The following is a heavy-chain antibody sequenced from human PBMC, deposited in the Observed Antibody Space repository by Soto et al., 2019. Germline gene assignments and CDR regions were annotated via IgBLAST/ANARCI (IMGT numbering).Heavy chain of an antibody. CDR2: ISGSGGST. CDR3: AKTPTSYSSGWYGGDY. V-gene: IGHV3-23*01. Sequence: EVQLLESGGGLVQPGGSLRLSCAASGFTFSSYAMSWVRQAPGKGLEWVSAISGSGGSTYYADSVKGRFTISRDNSKNTRYLQMNSLRAEDTAVYYCAKTPTSYSSGWYGGDYWGQGTLVTVSS. CDR1: GFTFSSYA. J-gene: IGHJ4*02. D-gene: IGHD6-19*01.